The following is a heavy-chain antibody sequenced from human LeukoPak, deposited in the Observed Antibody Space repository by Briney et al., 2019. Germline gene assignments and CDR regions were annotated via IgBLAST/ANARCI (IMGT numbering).Heavy chain of an antibody. D-gene: IGHD4-11*01. CDR3: ARMGWAYSTYARDWFDP. CDR2: ISYDGSNK. J-gene: IGHJ5*02. CDR1: GFTFSSYG. Sequence: GGSLRLSCAASGFTFSSYGMHWVRQAPGKGLEWVAVISYDGSNKYYADSVKGRFTISRDNSKNTLYLQMNSLRAEDTAVYYCARMGWAYSTYARDWFDPWGQGTLVTVSS. V-gene: IGHV3-30*03.